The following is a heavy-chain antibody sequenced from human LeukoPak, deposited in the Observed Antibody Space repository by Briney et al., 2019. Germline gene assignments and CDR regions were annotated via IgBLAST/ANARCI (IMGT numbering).Heavy chain of an antibody. D-gene: IGHD6-19*01. Sequence: SETLSLTCTVSDDSIGNYYWSWIRQSPGKGLEWIGYIYFSGSTNYNPSLKRRVTMSVVTSKNQFSLRLTSVTAADTATYYCAREESSGWYVFDYWGQGTLVTVSS. CDR1: DDSIGNYY. CDR2: IYFSGST. V-gene: IGHV4-59*01. CDR3: AREESSGWYVFDY. J-gene: IGHJ4*02.